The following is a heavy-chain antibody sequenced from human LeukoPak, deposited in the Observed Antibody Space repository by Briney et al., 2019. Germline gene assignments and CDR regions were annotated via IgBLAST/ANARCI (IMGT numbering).Heavy chain of an antibody. CDR1: GYSFTGYW. V-gene: IGHV5-10-1*01. D-gene: IGHD3-10*01. CDR3: ARHSGGYGSGSYFSL. Sequence: GESLKISCKGSGYSFTGYWISWVRQVPGKGLEWMGRIDPSDSYTNYSPSFQGHVTMSADKSISTAYLQWSSLKASDTAMYYCARHSGGYGSGSYFSLWGQGTLVTVSS. CDR2: IDPSDSYT. J-gene: IGHJ4*02.